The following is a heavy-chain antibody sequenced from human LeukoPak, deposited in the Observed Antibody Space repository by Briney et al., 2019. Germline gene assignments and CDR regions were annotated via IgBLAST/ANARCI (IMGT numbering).Heavy chain of an antibody. J-gene: IGHJ4*02. D-gene: IGHD3-22*01. V-gene: IGHV3-20*04. Sequence: GGSLRLSCAASGFTFDDYGMSSVRQAPGKGLEWVSGINWNGGSTGYADSVKGRFTISRDNAKNSLYLQMNSLRAEDTALYYCARAGYYDSSGYYQDYFDYWGQGTLVTVSS. CDR3: ARAGYYDSSGYYQDYFDY. CDR1: GFTFDDYG. CDR2: INWNGGST.